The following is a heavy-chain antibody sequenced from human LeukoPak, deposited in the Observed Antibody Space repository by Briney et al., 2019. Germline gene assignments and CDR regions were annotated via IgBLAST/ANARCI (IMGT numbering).Heavy chain of an antibody. CDR3: ARKYGSGSPFDY. CDR2: IDPSDSYT. V-gene: IGHV5-10-1*01. D-gene: IGHD3-10*01. CDR1: GYSFTSYW. Sequence: GESLKISCKGSGYSFTSYWISWVRQMAGKGLEWMGRIDPSDSYTNYSPSFQGHVTISADKSISTAYLQWSSLKASDTAMYYCARKYGSGSPFDYWGQGTLVTVSA. J-gene: IGHJ4*02.